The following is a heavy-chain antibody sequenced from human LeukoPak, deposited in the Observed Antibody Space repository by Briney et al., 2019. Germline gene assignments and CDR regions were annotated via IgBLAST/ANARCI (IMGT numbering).Heavy chain of an antibody. CDR1: GYTFTSYG. CDR3: ARAVLVPRGYSGSYYDYYMDV. CDR2: ISACNGNT. J-gene: IGHJ6*03. D-gene: IGHD1-26*01. Sequence: ASVKVSCKASGYTFTSYGISWVRQAPGQGLEWMGWISACNGNTNYAQKLQGRVTMTTDTSTSTAYMELRSLRSDDTAVYYCARAVLVPRGYSGSYYDYYMDVWGKGTTVTISS. V-gene: IGHV1-18*01.